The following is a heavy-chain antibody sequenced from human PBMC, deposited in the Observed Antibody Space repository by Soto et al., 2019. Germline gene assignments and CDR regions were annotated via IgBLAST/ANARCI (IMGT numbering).Heavy chain of an antibody. Sequence: QVQLVESGGGLARPGQSLRLSCAASGFTFSDHPMSWIRQAPGKGLQWVAYISGSGTSIYYADSVKGRFTITRDNAKNSLYLQMNSLRAEDSAVYHCVRKEVAVVGTYDYWGQGTLVTVSS. V-gene: IGHV3-11*01. CDR3: VRKEVAVVGTYDY. CDR1: GFTFSDHP. J-gene: IGHJ4*02. CDR2: ISGSGTSI. D-gene: IGHD6-19*01.